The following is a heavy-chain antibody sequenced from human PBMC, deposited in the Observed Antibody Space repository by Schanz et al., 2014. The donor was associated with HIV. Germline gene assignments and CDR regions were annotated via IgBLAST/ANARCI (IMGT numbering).Heavy chain of an antibody. V-gene: IGHV3-21*02. D-gene: IGHD2-21*02. CDR2: ISGSSSLK. CDR3: VRGDRRDV. J-gene: IGHJ6*01. Sequence: EVQLVESGGGVVQPGRSLRLSCAASGFTFSSYGMHWVRQAPGKGLEYVSSISGSSSLKYYLDSLKGRFTISRDNADNSLFLHMNSLRAEDTGTYFCVRGDRRDVWGQGTTVTVS. CDR1: GFTFSSYG.